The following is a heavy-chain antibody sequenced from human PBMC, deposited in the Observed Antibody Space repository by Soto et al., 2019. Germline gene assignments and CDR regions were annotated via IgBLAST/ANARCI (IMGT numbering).Heavy chain of an antibody. CDR3: ASDFVGVAAFDI. CDR1: GYTFTSYY. Sequence: QVQLVQSGAEVKKPGASVKVSCKASGYTFTSYYMHWVRQAPGQGLEWMGIINPSGGSTGYAQKFQGTDNMTRDTSSSTVYMELSSLRSEDTAVYYCASDFVGVAAFDIWGQGTMVTVSS. J-gene: IGHJ3*02. CDR2: INPSGGST. D-gene: IGHD2-15*01. V-gene: IGHV1-46*03.